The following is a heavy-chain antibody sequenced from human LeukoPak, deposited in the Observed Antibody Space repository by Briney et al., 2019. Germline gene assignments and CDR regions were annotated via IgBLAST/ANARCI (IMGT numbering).Heavy chain of an antibody. CDR2: INPSGGST. CDR3: ARDPPPGIVGAINAFDI. V-gene: IGHV1-46*01. D-gene: IGHD1-26*01. J-gene: IGHJ3*02. Sequence: ASVKVSCKASGYTFTSYYMHWVRQAPGQGLEWMGIINPSGGSTSYAQKFQGRVTMTRDTSTSTVYMELSSLRSEDTAVYYCARDPPPGIVGAINAFDIWGQGTMVTVSS. CDR1: GYTFTSYY.